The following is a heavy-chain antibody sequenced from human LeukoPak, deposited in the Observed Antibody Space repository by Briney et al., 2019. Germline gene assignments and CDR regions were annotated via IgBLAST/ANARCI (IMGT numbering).Heavy chain of an antibody. CDR2: INPYSGDT. V-gene: IGHV1-2*06. J-gene: IGHJ3*02. CDR1: GYTFNTYY. CDR3: AREMKISRFDAFDI. Sequence: GASVKVSCKASGYTFNTYYLHWVRQAPGQGLEWMGRINPYSGDTTFAQRFQGRVTMNRDTSISTAYMELSRLRSDDTAVYYCAREMKISRFDAFDIWGQGTMVTVSS. D-gene: IGHD2/OR15-2a*01.